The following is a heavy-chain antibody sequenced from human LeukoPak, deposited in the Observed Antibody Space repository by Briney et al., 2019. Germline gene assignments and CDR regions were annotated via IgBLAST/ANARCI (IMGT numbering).Heavy chain of an antibody. V-gene: IGHV3-23*01. Sequence: GGSLRLSCAASGFTFSSYAMSWVRQAPGKGLEWVSAISGSGGSTYYADSVKGRFTISRDNSKNTLSLQMNSLRAEDTAVYYCAHTDSDYDYVWGSYRQIKLDYWGQGTLVTVSS. CDR2: ISGSGGST. CDR1: GFTFSSYA. J-gene: IGHJ4*02. CDR3: AHTDSDYDYVWGSYRQIKLDY. D-gene: IGHD3-16*02.